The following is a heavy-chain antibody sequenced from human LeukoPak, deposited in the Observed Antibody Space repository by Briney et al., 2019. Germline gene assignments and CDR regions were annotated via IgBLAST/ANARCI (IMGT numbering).Heavy chain of an antibody. CDR3: ARDMGSMYTFGF. V-gene: IGHV3-66*01. J-gene: IGHJ4*02. CDR2: IYSGGST. Sequence: GGSLSLSCAGSGFTVSSSYMSWVRQSPGKGLEWVAVIYSGGSTYYVDSVKDRFTISRDNSKNTLYLQMNSLRAEDTAVYYCARDMGSMYTFGFWGQGTLVTVSS. D-gene: IGHD2/OR15-2a*01. CDR1: GFTVSSSY.